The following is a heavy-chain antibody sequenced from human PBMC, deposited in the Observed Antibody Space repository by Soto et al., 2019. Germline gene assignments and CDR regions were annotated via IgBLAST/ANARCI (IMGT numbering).Heavy chain of an antibody. CDR2: IFHSLGA. CDR1: GGSTTSDY. Sequence: PSETLSLTCTVSGGSTTSDYWSWIRQPPGKGLEWLGYIFHSLGAKYNPSLGSRGTISLDTSKNQLSLSLRSVTAADTAVYFCVRDLNGSGDYWGQGTLVTVSS. D-gene: IGHD3-10*01. V-gene: IGHV4-59*01. J-gene: IGHJ4*02. CDR3: VRDLNGSGDY.